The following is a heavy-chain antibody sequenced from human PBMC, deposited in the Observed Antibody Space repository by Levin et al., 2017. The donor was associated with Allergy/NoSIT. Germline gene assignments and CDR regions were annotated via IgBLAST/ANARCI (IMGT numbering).Heavy chain of an antibody. J-gene: IGHJ4*02. CDR2: IYLSGST. V-gene: IGHV4-30-2*01. Sequence: SCAVSGGSISSGGYSWSWIRQPPGKGLEWIGNIYLSGSTNDNPSLKSRVTMSVDRSKNQFSLKLSYVTAADTVVYYCARVAGYSYGYYFDYWGPGTLVTVSS. CDR3: ARVAGYSYGYYFDY. D-gene: IGHD5-18*01. CDR1: GGSISSGGYS.